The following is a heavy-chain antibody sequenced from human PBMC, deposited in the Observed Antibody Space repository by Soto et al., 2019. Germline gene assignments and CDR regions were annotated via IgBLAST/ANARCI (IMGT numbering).Heavy chain of an antibody. CDR3: ASSLIGAAAGTFDY. D-gene: IGHD6-13*01. CDR1: GGSISSYY. J-gene: IGHJ4*02. Sequence: SETLSLTCTVSGGSISSYYWSWIRQPPGKGLEWIGYIYYSGSTNYNPSIKSRVTISVDTSKNQFSLKLSSVTAADTAVYYCASSLIGAAAGTFDYWGQGTLVTVSS. CDR2: IYYSGST. V-gene: IGHV4-59*08.